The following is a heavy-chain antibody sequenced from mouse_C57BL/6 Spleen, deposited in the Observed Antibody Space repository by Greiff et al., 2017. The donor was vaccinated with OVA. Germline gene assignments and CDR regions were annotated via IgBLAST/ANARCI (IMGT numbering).Heavy chain of an antibody. V-gene: IGHV5-4*01. Sequence: EVMLVESGGGLVKPGGSLKLSCAASGFTFSSYAMSWVRQTPEKRLEWVATISDGGSYTYYPDNVKGRFTISRDNAKNNLYLQMSHLKSEDTAMYYCARDPLNWAYFDYWGQGTTLTVSS. CDR3: ARDPLNWAYFDY. CDR2: ISDGGSYT. D-gene: IGHD4-1*02. J-gene: IGHJ2*01. CDR1: GFTFSSYA.